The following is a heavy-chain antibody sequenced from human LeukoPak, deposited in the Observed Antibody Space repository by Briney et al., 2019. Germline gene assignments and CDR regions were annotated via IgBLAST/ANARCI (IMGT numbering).Heavy chain of an antibody. V-gene: IGHV3-9*01. CDR1: GFTFDDYA. D-gene: IGHD5-12*01. CDR3: AKDISGYDSRGMDV. J-gene: IGHJ6*02. CDR2: ISWNSGSI. Sequence: QPGGSLRLSCAASGFTFDDYAMHWVRQAPGKGLEWASGISWNSGSIGYADSVKGRFTISRDNAKNSLYLQMNSLRAEDTALYYCAKDISGYDSRGMDVWGQGTTVTVSS.